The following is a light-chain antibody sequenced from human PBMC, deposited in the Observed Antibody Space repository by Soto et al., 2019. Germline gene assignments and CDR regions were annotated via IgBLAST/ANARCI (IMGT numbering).Light chain of an antibody. CDR1: HSVIRNQ. V-gene: IGKV3-20*01. CDR2: DAS. J-gene: IGKJ1*01. CDR3: QQYGSSQWT. Sequence: IVLTQSPGTLSLSPGERATLSCRASHSVIRNQLAWYQQKPGQAPRLLIYDASTRATGIPDRFSGSGSGTDFTLTISRLEPEDFAVYYCQQYGSSQWTFGQGTKVEIK.